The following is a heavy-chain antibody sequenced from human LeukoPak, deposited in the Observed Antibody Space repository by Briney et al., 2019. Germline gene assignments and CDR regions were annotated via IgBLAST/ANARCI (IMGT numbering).Heavy chain of an antibody. CDR1: GGSISSYY. Sequence: SETLSLTCTVSGGSISSYYWSWIRQPPGKGLEWIGYIYYSGSTNYNPSLKSRVTISVDTSKNQFSLKLSSVTAADTAVYYCARGPRIFYGSGSYFNYWGQGTLVTVSS. J-gene: IGHJ4*02. V-gene: IGHV4-59*01. CDR3: ARGPRIFYGSGSYFNY. D-gene: IGHD3-10*01. CDR2: IYYSGST.